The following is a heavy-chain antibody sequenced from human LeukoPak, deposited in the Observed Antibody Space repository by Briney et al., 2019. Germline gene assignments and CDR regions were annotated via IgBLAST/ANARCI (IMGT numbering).Heavy chain of an antibody. Sequence: GSLLLSCAASGFTFSSYAMYWVRQAPGKGLEWVLGVSDSGDGTHYADSVKGRFTISRDNSKNTLYMQMNNLRAEDTAVYYCAKDRACGQWNCQGSDYWGQGTLATVSS. CDR2: VSDSGDGT. CDR3: AKDRACGQWNCQGSDY. V-gene: IGHV3-23*01. D-gene: IGHD1-7*01. J-gene: IGHJ4*02. CDR1: GFTFSSYA.